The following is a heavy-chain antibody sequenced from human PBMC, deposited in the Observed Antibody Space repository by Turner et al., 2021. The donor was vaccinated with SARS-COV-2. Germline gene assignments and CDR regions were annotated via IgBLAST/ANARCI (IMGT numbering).Heavy chain of an antibody. CDR1: GGTFRSYA. CDR2: IIPILGIA. D-gene: IGHD3-10*01. CDR3: ARAMVRGVNAFAEYFQH. V-gene: IGHV1-69*04. Sequence: QVQLVQSGAEVKKPESSVKVSCKASGGTFRSYAISWVRQVPGQGLECMGSIIPILGIASNAQKFQGRVTFAADKSTSTDYMELSSLRSEDTAVYYCARAMVRGVNAFAEYFQHWGQGTLVTVSS. J-gene: IGHJ1*01.